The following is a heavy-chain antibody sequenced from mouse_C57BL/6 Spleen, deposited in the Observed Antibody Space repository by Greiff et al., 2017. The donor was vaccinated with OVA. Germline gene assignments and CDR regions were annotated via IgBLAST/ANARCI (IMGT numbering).Heavy chain of an antibody. CDR2: INPNYGTT. V-gene: IGHV1-39*01. J-gene: IGHJ4*01. Sequence: LVESGPELVKPGASVKISCKASGYSFTDYNMNWVKQSNGKSLEWIGVINPNYGTTSYNQKFKGKATLTVDQSSSTAYMQLNSLTSEDSAVYYCARGGYGYAYYYAMDYWGQGTSVTVSS. CDR3: ARGGYGYAYYYAMDY. D-gene: IGHD2-2*01. CDR1: GYSFTDYN.